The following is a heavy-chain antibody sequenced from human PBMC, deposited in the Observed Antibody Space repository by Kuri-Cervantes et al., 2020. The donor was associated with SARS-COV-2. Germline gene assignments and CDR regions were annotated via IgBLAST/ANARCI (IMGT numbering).Heavy chain of an antibody. CDR3: ASQSSFDGFDI. CDR2: ISGSGGST. J-gene: IGHJ3*02. CDR1: GFTFSSYA. D-gene: IGHD6-13*01. V-gene: IGHV3-23*01. Sequence: GESLKLSCAASGFTFSSYAMSWVRQAPGKGLEWVSAISGSGGSTYHADPVKGRFTISRDNSKNTLYLQMNSLRAEATPVYYCASQSSFDGFDIWGKGTMVTVSS.